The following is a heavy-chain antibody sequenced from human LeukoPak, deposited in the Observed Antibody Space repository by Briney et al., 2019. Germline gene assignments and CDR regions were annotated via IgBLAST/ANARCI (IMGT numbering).Heavy chain of an antibody. D-gene: IGHD3-22*01. CDR2: IIPILGIA. CDR3: ARAWIYDSSGYYFYYFDY. CDR1: GGTFSSYA. V-gene: IGHV1-69*04. Sequence: ASVKVSCKASGGTFSSYAISWVRQAPGQGLEWMGRIIPILGIANYAQKFQGRVTITADKSTSTAYMELSSLRSEDTAVYYCARAWIYDSSGYYFYYFDYWGQGTLVTVSS. J-gene: IGHJ4*02.